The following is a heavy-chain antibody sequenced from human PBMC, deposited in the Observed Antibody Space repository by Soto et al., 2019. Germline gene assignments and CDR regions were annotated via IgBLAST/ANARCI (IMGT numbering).Heavy chain of an antibody. J-gene: IGHJ6*02. D-gene: IGHD3-16*01. V-gene: IGHV1-69*01. CDR3: ERGMGGFLDV. Sequence: SVKVSCTASGGPFISYASIWVRRAPGQGLEWMGGIIPIFGTANYAQKFQGRVTITADESTSTAYMELSSLRSEDTAVYYCERGMGGFLDVWGQGTTVTVSS. CDR1: GGPFISYA. CDR2: IIPIFGTA.